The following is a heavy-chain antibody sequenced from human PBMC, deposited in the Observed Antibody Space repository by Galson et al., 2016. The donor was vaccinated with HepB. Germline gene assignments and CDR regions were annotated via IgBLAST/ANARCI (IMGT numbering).Heavy chain of an antibody. CDR1: GFAFRSYW. CDR2: INEDGSIT. D-gene: IGHD6-19*01. CDR3: ARDLAGPFDY. J-gene: IGHJ4*02. Sequence: SLRLSCAASGFAFRSYWMHWVRQAPGKGLVWVSRINEDGSITTYADSVKGRFTISRDKAKNTLYLEMISLRPEDTAVYYCARDLAGPFDYWGQGTLVTASS. V-gene: IGHV3-74*01.